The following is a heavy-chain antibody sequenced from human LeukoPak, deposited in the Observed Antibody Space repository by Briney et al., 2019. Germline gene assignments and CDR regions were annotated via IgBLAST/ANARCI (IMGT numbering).Heavy chain of an antibody. Sequence: GGSLRLSCAASGFTFSSYWMSWVRRAPGKGLEWVANIKQDGSEKYYVDSVKGRFTISRDSAKNSLYLQMNSLRAEDTAVYYCARVTSGSSYRPFDYWGQGTLVTVSS. D-gene: IGHD3-10*01. CDR1: GFTFSSYW. CDR2: IKQDGSEK. J-gene: IGHJ4*02. CDR3: ARVTSGSSYRPFDY. V-gene: IGHV3-7*01.